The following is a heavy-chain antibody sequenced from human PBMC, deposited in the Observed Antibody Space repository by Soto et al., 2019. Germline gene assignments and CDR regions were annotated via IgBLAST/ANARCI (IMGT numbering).Heavy chain of an antibody. Sequence: PSETLSLTCAVSSASISSNHWWSWVRQPPGKGLEWIGYIYYSGSTNYNPSLKSRVTISVDTSKNQFSLKLSSVTAADTAVYYCARATSTMAYGMDVWGQGTTVTVSS. J-gene: IGHJ6*02. V-gene: IGHV4-4*02. CDR2: IYYSGST. D-gene: IGHD3-10*01. CDR3: ARATSTMAYGMDV. CDR1: SASISSNHW.